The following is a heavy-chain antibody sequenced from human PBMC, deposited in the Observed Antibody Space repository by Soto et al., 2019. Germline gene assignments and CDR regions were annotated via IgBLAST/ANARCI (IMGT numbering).Heavy chain of an antibody. J-gene: IGHJ6*02. D-gene: IGHD3-3*01. CDR1: GGYISSFD. Sequence: PSETLSLTCTVSGGYISSFDWCWIRQPPGKGLEWIVYIYYSGSTNYNPSLKSRVTISVDTSKNQFSLKLSSVTAADTAVYYCARSGLMSYYDFWSGSDPYYGMDVWGQGTTVTVSS. CDR3: ARSGLMSYYDFWSGSDPYYGMDV. CDR2: IYYSGST. V-gene: IGHV4-59*01.